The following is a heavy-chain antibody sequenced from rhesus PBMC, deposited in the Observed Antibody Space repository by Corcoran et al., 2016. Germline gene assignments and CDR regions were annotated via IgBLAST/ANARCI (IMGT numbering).Heavy chain of an antibody. CDR1: GGSFSGYY. Sequence: QVQLQESGPGLVKPSETLSLTCAVSGGSFSGYYWVWIRQPPGKGLEWIGYISGRSVSNDYNPSLKSRVTSSTDTSKNQFSLKLSSVTAADTAVYYCVRERKGLDYWGQGVLVTVSS. J-gene: IGHJ4*01. CDR3: VRERKGLDY. CDR2: ISGRSVSN. V-gene: IGHV4-165*01. D-gene: IGHD2-21*01.